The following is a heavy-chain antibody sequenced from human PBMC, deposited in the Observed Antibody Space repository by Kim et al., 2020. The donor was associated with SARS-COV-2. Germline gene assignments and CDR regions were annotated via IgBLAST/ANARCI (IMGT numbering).Heavy chain of an antibody. Sequence: SGPTLVNPTQTLTLTCPFSGFSLSTSGMCVSWIRQPPGKALEWLARIDCDDDKYYSTSLKTRLTISKDTSKNQVVLTMTNMDPVDTATYFCARMHRLRAGDYYFDYWGQGTLVTVSS. CDR1: GFSLSTSGMC. CDR2: IDCDDDK. J-gene: IGHJ4*02. D-gene: IGHD4-17*01. V-gene: IGHV2-70*11. CDR3: ARMHRLRAGDYYFDY.